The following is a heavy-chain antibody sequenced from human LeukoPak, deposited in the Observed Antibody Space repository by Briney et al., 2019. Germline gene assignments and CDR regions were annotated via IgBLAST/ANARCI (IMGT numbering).Heavy chain of an antibody. Sequence: GGSLRLSCAASGFTVSSNYMSWVRQAPGKGLEWVAVIWYDGSNKYYADSVKGRFTISRDNSKNTLYLQMNSLRAEDTAVYYCARGGIAAAGWTNWFDPWGQGTLVTVSS. D-gene: IGHD6-13*01. CDR3: ARGGIAAAGWTNWFDP. CDR1: GFTVSSNY. CDR2: IWYDGSNK. V-gene: IGHV3-33*08. J-gene: IGHJ5*02.